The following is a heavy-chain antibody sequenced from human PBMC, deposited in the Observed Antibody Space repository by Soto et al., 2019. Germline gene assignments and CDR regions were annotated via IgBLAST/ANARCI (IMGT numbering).Heavy chain of an antibody. CDR2: IIPILGIA. Sequence: QVQLVQSGAEVKKPGSSVKVSCKASGGTFSSYTISWVRQAPGQGLEWMGRIIPILGIANYAQTFQGRVTITEDKSTCRAYMELSGLRAGYTAVYYCARDSVEDMVVVWYACEIWGQGTIVAVSS. V-gene: IGHV1-69*08. CDR3: ARDSVEDMVVVWYACEI. CDR1: GGTFSSYT. J-gene: IGHJ3*02. D-gene: IGHD2-15*01.